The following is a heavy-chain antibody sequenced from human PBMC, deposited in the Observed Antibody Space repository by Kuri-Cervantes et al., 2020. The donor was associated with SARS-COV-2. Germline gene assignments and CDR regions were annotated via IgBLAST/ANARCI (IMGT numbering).Heavy chain of an antibody. V-gene: IGHV4-4*07. CDR3: ARTTKSAEYFQH. CDR2: IYTSGST. J-gene: IGHJ1*01. CDR1: GGSISSYY. Sequence: GSLRLSCTVSGGSISSYYWSWIRQPAGKGLEWIGRIYTSGSTNYNPSLKSRVTMSVDTSKNQFSLKLGSVTAADTAVYYCARTTKSAEYFQHWGQGTLVTVSS. D-gene: IGHD1-14*01.